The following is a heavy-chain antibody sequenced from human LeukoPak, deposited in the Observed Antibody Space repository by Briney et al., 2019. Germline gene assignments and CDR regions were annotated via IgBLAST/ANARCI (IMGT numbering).Heavy chain of an antibody. CDR1: GGSIRSYY. CDR2: IYFSGST. V-gene: IGHV4-59*01. CDR3: ARSYDTNFDY. Sequence: SETLSLTCTVSGGSIRSYYWSWIRQPPGKGLEWIGYIYFSGSTSYNPSLKSRVTISVDRPKNQFSLKLSSVAAADTAVYYCARSYDTNFDYWGQGTLVTVSS. D-gene: IGHD3-3*01. J-gene: IGHJ4*02.